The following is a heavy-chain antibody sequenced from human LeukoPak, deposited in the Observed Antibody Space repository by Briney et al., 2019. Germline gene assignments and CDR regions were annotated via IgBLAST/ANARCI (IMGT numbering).Heavy chain of an antibody. CDR1: GFTFSSSS. V-gene: IGHV3-48*02. CDR2: ISASSSTI. CDR3: ASSGLQYGLDV. J-gene: IGHJ6*02. D-gene: IGHD6-19*01. Sequence: PGGSLRLSCAASGFTFSSSSMYWVRQAPGKGLEWVSYISASSSTIYYADSVKGRFTISRDNAKNSLYQQMSSLRDEDTAVFYCASSGLQYGLDVWGQGTTVTVSS.